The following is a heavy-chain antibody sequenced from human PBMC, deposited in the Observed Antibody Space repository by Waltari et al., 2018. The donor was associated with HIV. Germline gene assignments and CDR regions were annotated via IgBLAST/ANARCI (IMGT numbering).Heavy chain of an antibody. D-gene: IGHD3-9*01. Sequence: QVQLVQSGAEVKKPGSSVKVSCKASGGTGGTFSSYAVSWVRQAPGQGLEWMGGIVPVFGTANYAQKFQGRVTISADESTSTAYMELSSLRSEDTAVYYCARAVLRYFDHDSYYGMDVWGQGTTVTVSS. CDR2: IVPVFGTA. CDR1: GGTGGTFSSYA. J-gene: IGHJ6*02. V-gene: IGHV1-69*01. CDR3: ARAVLRYFDHDSYYGMDV.